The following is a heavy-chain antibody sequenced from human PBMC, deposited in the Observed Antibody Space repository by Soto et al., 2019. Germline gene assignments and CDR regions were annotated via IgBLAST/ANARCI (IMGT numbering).Heavy chain of an antibody. CDR1: GYTFTGFG. CDR3: VRRHVSATGIDWFDP. CDR2: FDPEDGET. D-gene: IGHD6-13*01. J-gene: IGHJ5*02. V-gene: IGHV1-24*01. Sequence: GASVKVSCKVSGYTFTGFGMLWVRQAPGQGLEWMVGFDPEDGETIYAQKSQGRVSITRDTSSSTAYMELSSLRSEDTAVYYCVRRHVSATGIDWFDPWGQGHLAT.